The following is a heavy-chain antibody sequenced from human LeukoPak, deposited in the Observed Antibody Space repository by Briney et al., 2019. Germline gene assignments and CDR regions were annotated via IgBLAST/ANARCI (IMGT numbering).Heavy chain of an antibody. CDR2: ISAYNGNT. D-gene: IGHD3-22*01. Sequence: ASVKVSCKASGYTFTSYGISWVRQAPGQGLERMGWISAYNGNTNYAQKLQGRVTMTTDTSTSTAYMELRSLRSDDTAVYYCARDPGPYYDSSGYYSSWGQGTLVTVSS. CDR3: ARDPGPYYDSSGYYSS. V-gene: IGHV1-18*01. CDR1: GYTFTSYG. J-gene: IGHJ5*02.